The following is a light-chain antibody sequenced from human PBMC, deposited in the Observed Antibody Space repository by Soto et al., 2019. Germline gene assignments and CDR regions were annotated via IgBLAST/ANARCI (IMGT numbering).Light chain of an antibody. CDR1: QSISSY. CDR3: HSRA. CDR2: DAS. V-gene: IGKV1-39*01. J-gene: IGKJ5*01. Sequence: DIQMTPSPSSLSASVGDRVTITCRASQSISSYLNWYQQKPGKAPKLLIYDASTLESGVPSRFSGSGSETEFTLTISRLQPDDFATYFCHSRAFGQGTRLEIK.